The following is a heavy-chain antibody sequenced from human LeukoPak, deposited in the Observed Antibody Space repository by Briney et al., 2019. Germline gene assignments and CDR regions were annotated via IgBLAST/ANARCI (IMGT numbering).Heavy chain of an antibody. CDR3: ARASLYYYGSGSYYDFDH. J-gene: IGHJ4*02. CDR1: GPSISSHY. V-gene: IGHV4-59*08. Sequence: SETLSLTCTVSGPSISSHYWCWIRQPPGKGLEWIGNIYYSGSTNYNPSLKSRVTISVDRPKNQFSLKLSSVTAADTAIYYCARASLYYYGSGSYYDFDHWGQGTLVTVSS. D-gene: IGHD3-10*01. CDR2: IYYSGST.